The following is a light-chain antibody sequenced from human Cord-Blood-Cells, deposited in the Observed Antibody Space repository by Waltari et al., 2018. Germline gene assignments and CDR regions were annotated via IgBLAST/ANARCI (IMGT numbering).Light chain of an antibody. J-gene: IGKJ1*01. CDR1: QSVGSY. CDR2: DAS. V-gene: IGKV3-11*01. CDR3: QQRSNWT. Sequence: EIVLTQSQATLSLSPGERATLPCRASQSVGSYLAWYQQKPGQAPRLLIYDASNRATGIPARFSGSGSGTDFTLTISSLEPEDFAVYYCQQRSNWTFGQGTKVEIK.